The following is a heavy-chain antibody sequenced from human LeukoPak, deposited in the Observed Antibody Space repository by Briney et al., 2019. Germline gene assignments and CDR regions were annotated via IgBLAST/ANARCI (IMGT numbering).Heavy chain of an antibody. Sequence: ASVQVSCQASGYSFTNFGISWVRQAPGQGLEWMGWISNYNGDTRYAQKVQDRVTVTADTSTTTGYMELRSLRSDDTAVYYCARAPNYAGSGSFFSDYWGQGTLVSVSS. CDR2: ISNYNGDT. CDR1: GYSFTNFG. D-gene: IGHD3-10*01. V-gene: IGHV1-18*01. CDR3: ARAPNYAGSGSFFSDY. J-gene: IGHJ4*02.